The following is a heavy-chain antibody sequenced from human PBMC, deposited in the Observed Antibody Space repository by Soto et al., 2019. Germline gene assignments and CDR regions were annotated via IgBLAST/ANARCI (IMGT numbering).Heavy chain of an antibody. V-gene: IGHV1-69*13. J-gene: IGHJ1*01. CDR3: ARGDYYDSSGYYYVHFQH. Sequence: SVKVSCKASGGTFSSYAISWVRQAPGQGLEWMGGIIPIFGTANYAQKFQGRVTITADESTSTAYMELSSLRSEDTAVHYCARGDYYDSSGYYYVHFQHWGQGTLVTV. CDR1: GGTFSSYA. CDR2: IIPIFGTA. D-gene: IGHD3-22*01.